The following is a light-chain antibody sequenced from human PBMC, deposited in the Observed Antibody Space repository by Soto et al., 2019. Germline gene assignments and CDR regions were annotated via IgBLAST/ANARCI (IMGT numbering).Light chain of an antibody. J-gene: IGKJ4*01. CDR3: QQFNIYPLT. CDR2: TAS. Sequence: DIQLTQSPSFLSASVGDRVTITCRASQDISDYLAWYQQKPGKAPKLLIYTASLLQSGVPSRFSGSASGTPFTLTISSLQPEDFATYYCQQFNIYPLTFGGGTKVEIK. CDR1: QDISDY. V-gene: IGKV1-9*01.